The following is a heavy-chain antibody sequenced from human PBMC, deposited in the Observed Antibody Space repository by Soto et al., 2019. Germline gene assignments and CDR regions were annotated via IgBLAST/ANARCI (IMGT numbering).Heavy chain of an antibody. CDR3: TRVIGGKGAY. CDR2: IDEYGNTI. D-gene: IGHD3-10*01. J-gene: IGHJ4*02. CDR1: GFTFSSYW. Sequence: EVQLVESGGGLVQPGGSLRLSCATSGFTFSSYWMHWVRQVPGKGLLWVSRIDEYGNTINYADSVRGRFTTSRDNSRNTLYLEMNSLRAEDTALYYCTRVIGGKGAYWGPGTLVTVSS. V-gene: IGHV3-74*01.